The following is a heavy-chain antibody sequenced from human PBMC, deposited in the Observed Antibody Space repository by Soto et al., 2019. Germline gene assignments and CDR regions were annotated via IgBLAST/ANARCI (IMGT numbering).Heavy chain of an antibody. J-gene: IGHJ4*02. CDR2: VYYSGYT. Sequence: SETLSLTCTVSGGSMIPYYWSWIRQAPWVGLEWIAYVYYSGYTHYNPSLKSRVTISVDTSKNQFSLKLSSVTAADTAVYYCARCSAFWDHFDYWGQGTLVTVSS. V-gene: IGHV4-59*01. CDR1: GGSMIPYY. D-gene: IGHD3-3*01. CDR3: ARCSAFWDHFDY.